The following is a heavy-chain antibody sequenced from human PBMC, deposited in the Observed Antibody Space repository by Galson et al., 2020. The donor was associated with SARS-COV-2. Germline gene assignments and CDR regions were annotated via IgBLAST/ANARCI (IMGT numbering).Heavy chain of an antibody. J-gene: IGHJ6*02. CDR2: ISAYNGNT. V-gene: IGHV1-18*04. D-gene: IGHD5-12*01. Sequence: ASVKVSCKASGYTFTSYGISWVRQAPGQGLEWMGWISAYNGNTNYAQKLQGRVTMTTDTSTSTAYMELRSLRSDDTAVYYCARGILRSREDYYYYGMDVWGQGTTVTVSS. CDR3: ARGILRSREDYYYYGMDV. CDR1: GYTFTSYG.